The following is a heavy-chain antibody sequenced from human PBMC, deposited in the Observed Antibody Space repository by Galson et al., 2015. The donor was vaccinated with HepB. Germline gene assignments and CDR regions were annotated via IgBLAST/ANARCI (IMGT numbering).Heavy chain of an antibody. CDR1: GGSFSGYY. D-gene: IGHD6-19*01. CDR2: INHSGST. J-gene: IGHJ2*01. CDR3: AREVVAVAGTLVSWYFDL. V-gene: IGHV4-34*01. Sequence: SETLSLTCAVYGGSFSGYYWSWIRQPPGKGLEWIGEINHSGSTNYNPSLKSRVTISVDTSKNQFSLKLSSVTAADTAVYYCAREVVAVAGTLVSWYFDLWGRGTLVTVSS.